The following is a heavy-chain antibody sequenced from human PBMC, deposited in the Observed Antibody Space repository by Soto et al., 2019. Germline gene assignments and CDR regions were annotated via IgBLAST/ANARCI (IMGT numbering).Heavy chain of an antibody. Sequence: SETLSLTCPVSGCSISSSSYYWGWIRQPPGKGLEWIGSIYYSGSTYYNPSLKSRVTISVDTSKNQFSLKLSSVTAADTAVYYCASPSIAAAGTSYDYWGQGTLVTVSS. CDR1: GCSISSSSYY. CDR2: IYYSGST. V-gene: IGHV4-39*01. CDR3: ASPSIAAAGTSYDY. J-gene: IGHJ4*02. D-gene: IGHD6-13*01.